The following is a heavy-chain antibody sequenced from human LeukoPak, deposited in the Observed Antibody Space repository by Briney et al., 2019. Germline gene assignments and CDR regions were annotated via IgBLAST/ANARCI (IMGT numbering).Heavy chain of an antibody. V-gene: IGHV4-30-4*01. D-gene: IGHD1-26*01. CDR2: IYYSGST. CDR1: GGSISSGDYY. CDR3: ARDRWELKWAFDY. Sequence: PSETLSLTCTVSGGSISSGDYYWSWIRQPPGKGLEWIGYIYYSGSTYYNPSLKSRVTISVDTSKNQFSLKLSSVTAADTAVYYCARDRWELKWAFDYWGQGTLVTVSS. J-gene: IGHJ4*02.